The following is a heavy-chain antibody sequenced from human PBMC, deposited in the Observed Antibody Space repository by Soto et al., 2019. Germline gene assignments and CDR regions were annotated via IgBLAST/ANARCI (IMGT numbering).Heavy chain of an antibody. V-gene: IGHV3-23*01. Sequence: GGALRLSCAASGFTFSSYAMSWVRQAPGKGVEWVSAISGSGGSTYYADSVKGRFTISRDNSKNTLYLQMNSLRAEDTAVYYCAKEERGYDFSFVFDYWGQGTLVTVSS. CDR1: GFTFSSYA. J-gene: IGHJ4*02. CDR3: AKEERGYDFSFVFDY. D-gene: IGHD3-3*01. CDR2: ISGSGGST.